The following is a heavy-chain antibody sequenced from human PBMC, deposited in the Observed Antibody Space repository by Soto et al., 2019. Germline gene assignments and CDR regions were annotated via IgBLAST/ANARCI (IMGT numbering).Heavy chain of an antibody. Sequence: SQTLSLTCAISGDSVSSNSAAWNWIRQSPSRGLEWLVRTYYRSKWYNDYAVSVKSRITINPDTSKNQFSLQLNSVTPEDTAVYYCASANWNYARYYYYGMDVWGQGTTVTVSS. J-gene: IGHJ6*02. CDR2: TYYRSKWYN. CDR1: GDSVSSNSAA. CDR3: ASANWNYARYYYYGMDV. D-gene: IGHD1-7*01. V-gene: IGHV6-1*01.